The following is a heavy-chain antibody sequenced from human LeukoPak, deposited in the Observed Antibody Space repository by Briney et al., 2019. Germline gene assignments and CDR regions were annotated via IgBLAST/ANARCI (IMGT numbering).Heavy chain of an antibody. Sequence: TSETLSLTCAVYGGSFSGYYWSWIRQPPGKGLEWIGEINHSGSTNYNPSLKSRVTISVDTSKNQFSLKLSSVTAADTAVYYCAKGGRGYSYGYRGNWFDPWGQGTLVTASS. V-gene: IGHV4-34*01. CDR3: AKGGRGYSYGYRGNWFDP. J-gene: IGHJ5*02. CDR1: GGSFSGYY. CDR2: INHSGST. D-gene: IGHD5-18*01.